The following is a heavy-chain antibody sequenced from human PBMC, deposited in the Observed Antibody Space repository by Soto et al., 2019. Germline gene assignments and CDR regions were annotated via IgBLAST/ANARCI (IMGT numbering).Heavy chain of an antibody. CDR2: TYYRSKWYN. V-gene: IGHV6-1*01. CDR1: GDSVSSNSAA. D-gene: IGHD6-19*01. J-gene: IGHJ5*02. Sequence: QVQLQQSGPGLVKPSQTLSLTCAISGDSVSSNSAAWNWIRQSPSRGLEWLGRTYYRSKWYNDYAVSVKSRITINPATSKNQLTPQLNAVTPEDTAVYYCARDRPYRSGWRVNNWFDPWGQGTLVTVSS. CDR3: ARDRPYRSGWRVNNWFDP.